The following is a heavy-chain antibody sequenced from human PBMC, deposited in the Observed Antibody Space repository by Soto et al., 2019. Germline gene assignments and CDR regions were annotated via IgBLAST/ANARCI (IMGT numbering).Heavy chain of an antibody. CDR1: GFTFSNAW. V-gene: IGHV3-15*01. CDR3: TIGYSSGLYGY. Sequence: GGPLRLSCAASGFTFSNAWMSWVRQVPGKGLEWVGRIKSKTDGGTTDYAAPVKGRFTISRDDSKNTLYLQMNSLKTEVTAVYYCTIGYSSGLYGYWGQGTLVTVSS. D-gene: IGHD6-19*01. CDR2: IKSKTDGGTT. J-gene: IGHJ4*02.